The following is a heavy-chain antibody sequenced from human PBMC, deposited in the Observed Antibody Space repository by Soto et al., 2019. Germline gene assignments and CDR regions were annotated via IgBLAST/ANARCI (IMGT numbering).Heavy chain of an antibody. CDR1: GGTFINYA. V-gene: IGHV1-69*13. CDR2: IILGSA. D-gene: IGHD3-3*01. Sequence: SVKVSCKAPGGTFINYALTWVRQAPGQGLEWMGWIILGSANYAQKFHDRLTITADGSTNISYMELTSLTSEDTARYYCATRITVFGLLIPPFDPWGQGTQVTVSS. CDR3: ATRITVFGLLIPPFDP. J-gene: IGHJ5*02.